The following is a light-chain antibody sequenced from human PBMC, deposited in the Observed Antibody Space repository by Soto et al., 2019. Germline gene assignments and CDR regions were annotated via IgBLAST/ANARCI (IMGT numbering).Light chain of an antibody. V-gene: IGKV1-9*01. J-gene: IGKJ4*01. Sequence: DIQLTQSPSFLSASVGDRVTITCRASQGISSYLAWYQQKPGKAPKLLIYAASTLQSGVPSRFSGRGSVTEFTLTISSPQPEDFATYYCQQLNSYPLTVGGGTKVEIK. CDR1: QGISSY. CDR2: AAS. CDR3: QQLNSYPLT.